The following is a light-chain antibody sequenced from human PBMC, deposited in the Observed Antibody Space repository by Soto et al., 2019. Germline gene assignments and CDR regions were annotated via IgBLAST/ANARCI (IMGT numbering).Light chain of an antibody. Sequence: EIVWTQSPGTLSFSAGEIATLSFGAIRSVSSNLAWYQQKPGQTPRLLIYATSTRATGIPARFSGSGSATDFTLTISRLEPEDFEVYYCQHCQPYGDSPPLTFGGGTKVDIK. V-gene: IGKV3-20*01. J-gene: IGKJ4*01. CDR2: ATS. CDR3: QHCQPYGDSPPLT. CDR1: RSVSSN.